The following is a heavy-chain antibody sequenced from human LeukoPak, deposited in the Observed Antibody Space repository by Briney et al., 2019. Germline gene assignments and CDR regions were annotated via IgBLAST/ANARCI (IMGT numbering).Heavy chain of an antibody. CDR3: ARGKAWLAPMDV. J-gene: IGHJ6*04. Sequence: SETLSLTCTVSGGSISSYYWSWIRQPPGKGLEWIGNIYYSGSTNYNPSLKSRVTISVDTSKNQFSLKLSRLRSDDTAVYYCARGKAWLAPMDVWGKGTTVTVSS. CDR2: IYYSGST. V-gene: IGHV4-59*01. CDR1: GGSISSYY. D-gene: IGHD6-19*01.